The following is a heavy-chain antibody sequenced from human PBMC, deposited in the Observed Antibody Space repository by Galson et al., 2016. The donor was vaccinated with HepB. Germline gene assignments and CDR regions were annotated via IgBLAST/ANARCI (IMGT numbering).Heavy chain of an antibody. J-gene: IGHJ4*02. CDR3: ARARNGDSFWDY. CDR2: IYPGHSDT. D-gene: IGHD4-17*01. Sequence: QSGAEVKKPGESLKISCEGSGYSFTNYWIGWVRQMPGEGLEWMGFIYPGHSDTRYRPSLQGQVTILADTSISTAFLQWSSLKASDTAMYYCARARNGDSFWDYWGQGTLVTVSS. CDR1: GYSFTNYW. V-gene: IGHV5-51*01.